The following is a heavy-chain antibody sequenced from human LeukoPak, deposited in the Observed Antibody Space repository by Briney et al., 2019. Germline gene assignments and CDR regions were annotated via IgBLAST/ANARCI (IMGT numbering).Heavy chain of an antibody. D-gene: IGHD3-10*01. CDR2: IYTSGST. J-gene: IGHJ6*03. CDR3: ARDQSSYYGSGSYYTTRSNYYYYMDV. CDR1: GGSISSYY. Sequence: SETLSLTCTVSGGSISSYYWSWIRQPAGKELEWIGRIYTSGSTNHNPSLKSRVTMSVDTSKNQFSLKLSSVTAADTAVYYCARDQSSYYGSGSYYTTRSNYYYYMDVWGKGTTVTVSS. V-gene: IGHV4-4*07.